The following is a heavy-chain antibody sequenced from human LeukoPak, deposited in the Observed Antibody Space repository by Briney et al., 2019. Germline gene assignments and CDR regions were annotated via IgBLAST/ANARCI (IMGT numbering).Heavy chain of an antibody. CDR1: GFTFGDYA. CDR3: NPYSSSSYFQH. CDR2: IRSKAYGGTT. J-gene: IGHJ1*01. Sequence: TGRSLRLTCTASGFTFGDYAMSWVRQAPGKGLEWVGFIRSKAYGGTTEYAASVKGRYTISRDDSKSIAYLQMNSLKTEDTAVYYCNPYSSSSYFQHWGQGTLVTVSS. V-gene: IGHV3-49*04. D-gene: IGHD6-6*01.